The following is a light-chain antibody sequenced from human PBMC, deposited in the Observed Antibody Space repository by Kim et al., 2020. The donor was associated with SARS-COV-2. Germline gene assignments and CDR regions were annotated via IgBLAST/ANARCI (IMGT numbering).Light chain of an antibody. CDR3: NSRDSSGNHVV. V-gene: IGLV3-19*01. Sequence: SSELTQDPAVSVALGQTVRITCQGDSLRSYYASWYQQKPGQAPVLVIYGKNNRPSGIPDRFSGSSSGNTASLIITGAQAEAEADYYCNSRDSSGNHVVFG. CDR1: SLRSYY. CDR2: GKN. J-gene: IGLJ2*01.